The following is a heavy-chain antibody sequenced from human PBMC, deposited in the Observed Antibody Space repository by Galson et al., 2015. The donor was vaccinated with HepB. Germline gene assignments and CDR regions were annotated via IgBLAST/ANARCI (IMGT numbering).Heavy chain of an antibody. CDR3: ARVPIVGRYYGMDV. CDR2: ISSSSSYT. Sequence: SLRLSCAASGFTFSDYYMSWIRQAPGKGLEWVSFISSSSSYTNYADSVKGRFTISRDNAKNSLYLQMNSLRAEDTAVYYCARVPIVGRYYGMDVWGQGTTVTVSS. D-gene: IGHD1-26*01. CDR1: GFTFSDYY. J-gene: IGHJ6*02. V-gene: IGHV3-11*06.